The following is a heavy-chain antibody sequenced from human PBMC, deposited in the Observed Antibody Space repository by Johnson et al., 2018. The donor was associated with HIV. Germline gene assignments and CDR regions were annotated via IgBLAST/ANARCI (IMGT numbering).Heavy chain of an antibody. J-gene: IGHJ3*02. V-gene: IGHV3-30*02. D-gene: IGHD2-21*01. CDR3: AKLGGEDGFDI. CDR2: IWYDGINK. Sequence: QVQLVESGGGVVQPGGSLRLSCAASGFTFSTYDMHWVRQAPGKGLEWVAIIWYDGINKYYVDSVKGRFTISRDNSKYTLYLHMNSLRAEDTAVYYCAKLGGEDGFDIWGQGTMVTVSS. CDR1: GFTFSTYD.